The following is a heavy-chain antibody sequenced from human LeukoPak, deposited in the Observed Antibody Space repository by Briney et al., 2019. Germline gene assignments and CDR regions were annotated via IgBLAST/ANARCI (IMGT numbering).Heavy chain of an antibody. CDR2: ISSSSYI. J-gene: IGHJ6*02. CDR3: AREGIEYGVDV. D-gene: IGHD2-21*01. CDR1: GFTFSSYS. Sequence: GGSLRLSCAASGFTFSSYSMHWVRQAPGKGLEWVSSISSSSYIYYADSVKGRFTISRDNAKNSLYLQMNSLRAEDTAVYYCAREGIEYGVDVWGQGTTVTVSS. V-gene: IGHV3-21*01.